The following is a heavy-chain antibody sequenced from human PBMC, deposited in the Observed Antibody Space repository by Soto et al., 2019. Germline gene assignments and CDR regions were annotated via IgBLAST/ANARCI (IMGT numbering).Heavy chain of an antibody. CDR2: IYRTGTT. CDR3: ASGVNRYSSTASEVGGFDY. CDR1: GVSISSSY. D-gene: IGHD2-2*01. V-gene: IGHV4-59*01. J-gene: IGHJ4*02. Sequence: PSETLSLTCPVSGVSISSSYWSWIRQSPGAGLEWIGYIYRTGTTNYNPSLKRRVAISLDTAKNQFSLNVNSLTTADTAVDFCASGVNRYSSTASEVGGFDYWGRGTLVTVSS.